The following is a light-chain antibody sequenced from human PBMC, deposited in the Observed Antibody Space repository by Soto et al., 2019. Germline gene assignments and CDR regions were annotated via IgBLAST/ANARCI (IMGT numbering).Light chain of an antibody. CDR2: DTS. CDR1: QSVXKK. Sequence: IVLTHSPATLSVSPGESVTLPCRASQSVXKKVACDQGKPGQTPRVIXDDTSTMAADVPARFSGSGYGTYFTLTISSLQSEYFAGYYCQQRSNWTRTFGLGTRLEIK. CDR3: QQRSNWTRT. J-gene: IGKJ5*01. V-gene: IGKV3-11*01.